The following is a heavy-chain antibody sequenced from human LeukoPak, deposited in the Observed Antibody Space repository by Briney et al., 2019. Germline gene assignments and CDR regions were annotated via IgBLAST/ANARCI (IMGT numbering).Heavy chain of an antibody. D-gene: IGHD2-2*01. J-gene: IGHJ4*02. CDR3: ARDLAVPAAGSLKY. CDR1: GYTFTGYY. CDR2: IIPIFGTA. Sequence: SVKVSCKASGYTFTGYYMHWVRQAPGQGLEWMGGIIPIFGTANYAQKFQGRVTITADESTSTAYMELSSLRSEDTAVYYCARDLAVPAAGSLKYWGQGTLVTVSS. V-gene: IGHV1-69*13.